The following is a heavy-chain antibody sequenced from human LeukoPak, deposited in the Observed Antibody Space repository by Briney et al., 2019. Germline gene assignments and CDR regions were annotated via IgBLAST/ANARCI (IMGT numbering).Heavy chain of an antibody. CDR1: GGSISSYY. J-gene: IGHJ4*02. CDR3: ARGTLYGDYFDY. CDR2: IYYSGGT. V-gene: IGHV4-59*01. Sequence: PSETLSLTCTVSGGSISSYYWSWIRQPPGKGLEWIGYIYYSGGTNYNPSLKSRVTISVDTSKNQFSLKLSSVTAADTAVYYCARGTLYGDYFDYWGQGTLVTVSS. D-gene: IGHD4-17*01.